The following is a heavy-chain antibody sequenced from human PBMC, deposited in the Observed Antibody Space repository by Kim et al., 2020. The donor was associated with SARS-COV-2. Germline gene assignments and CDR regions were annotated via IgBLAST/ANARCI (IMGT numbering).Heavy chain of an antibody. CDR1: GGTFSSYA. J-gene: IGHJ6*02. D-gene: IGHD4-17*01. V-gene: IGHV1-69*13. Sequence: SVKVSCKASGGTFSSYAISWVRQAPGQGLEWMGGIIPIFGTANYAQKFQGRVTITADESTSTAYMELSSLRSEDTAVYYCARDPLTDDYGDYPGEIYYYYGMDVWGQGTTVTVSS. CDR3: ARDPLTDDYGDYPGEIYYYYGMDV. CDR2: IIPIFGTA.